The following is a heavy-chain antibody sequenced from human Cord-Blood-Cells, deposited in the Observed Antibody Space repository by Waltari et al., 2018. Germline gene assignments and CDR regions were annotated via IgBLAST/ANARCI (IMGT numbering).Heavy chain of an antibody. CDR2: INPNRGGT. Sequence: QVQLVQSGAEVKKPGASVKVSCKASGYTFTGYYMHWVRQAPGQGLEWMGWINPNRGGTNCAKKFQGRVTMTRDTSISTAYMELSRLRSDDTAVYYCASSDWGSPFDYWGQGTLVTVSS. V-gene: IGHV1-2*02. CDR3: ASSDWGSPFDY. J-gene: IGHJ4*02. D-gene: IGHD7-27*01. CDR1: GYTFTGYY.